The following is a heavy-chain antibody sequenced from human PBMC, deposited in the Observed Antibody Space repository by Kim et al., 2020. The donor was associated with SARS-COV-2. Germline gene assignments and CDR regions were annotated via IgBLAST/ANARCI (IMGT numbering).Heavy chain of an antibody. J-gene: IGHJ6*02. V-gene: IGHV5-51*01. D-gene: IGHD6-19*01. CDR3: ARHRGAQWLNDYYYYCMDV. CDR2: IYPGDSDT. CDR1: GYSFTSYW. Sequence: GESLKISCKGSGYSFTSYWIGWVRQMPGKGLEWMGIIYPGDSDTRYSPSFQGQVTISADKSISTAYLQWSSLKASDTTMYYCARHRGAQWLNDYYYYCMDVWGQGTTVTVSS.